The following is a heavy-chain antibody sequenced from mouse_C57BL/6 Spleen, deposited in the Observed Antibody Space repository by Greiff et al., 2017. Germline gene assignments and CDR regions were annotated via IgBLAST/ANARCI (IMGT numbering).Heavy chain of an antibody. V-gene: IGHV1-50*01. CDR3: ARWYY. CDR1: GYTFTSYW. CDR2: IDPSDSYT. J-gene: IGHJ2*01. Sequence: QVQLQQPGAELVKPGASVKLSCKASGYTFTSYWMQWVKQRPGQGLEWIGEIDPSDSYTNYNQKFKGKATLTVDTSSSTAYMQLSSLTSEDSAVYYCARWYYWGQGTTLTVSS.